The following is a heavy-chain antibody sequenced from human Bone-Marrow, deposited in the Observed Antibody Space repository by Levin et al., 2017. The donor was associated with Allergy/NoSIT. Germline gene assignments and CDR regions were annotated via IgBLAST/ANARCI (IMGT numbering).Heavy chain of an antibody. V-gene: IGHV1-2*06. CDR3: AGDYGYNWFDH. J-gene: IGHJ5*02. CDR1: GHTLTGFY. CDR2: ISPKSGGT. D-gene: IGHD4-17*01. Sequence: GASVKVSCKASGHTLTGFYLHWVRQAPGKGLEWMGRISPKSGGTRSAQRFLDRVTMTRDTSISTVYMELSRLTSDDTAIYYCAGDYGYNWFDHWGQGTLVAVSS.